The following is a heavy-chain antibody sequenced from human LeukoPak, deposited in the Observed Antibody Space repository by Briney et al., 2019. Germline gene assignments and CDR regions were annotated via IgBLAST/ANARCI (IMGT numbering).Heavy chain of an antibody. J-gene: IGHJ4*02. CDR1: GYTFTSYG. Sequence: ASVKVSCKASGYTFTSYGISWVRQAPGQGLEWMGWISAYNGNTNYAQKLQGRVTMTTDTSTSTAYMELRSLRSDDTAVYYCARDQDYDSSSTNDYWGQGTLVTVSS. CDR3: ARDQDYDSSSTNDY. V-gene: IGHV1-18*01. D-gene: IGHD3-22*01. CDR2: ISAYNGNT.